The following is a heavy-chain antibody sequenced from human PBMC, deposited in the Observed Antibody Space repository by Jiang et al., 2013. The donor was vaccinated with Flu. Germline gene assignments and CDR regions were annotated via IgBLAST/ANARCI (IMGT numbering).Heavy chain of an antibody. CDR2: IDPSDSYT. D-gene: IGHD3-22*01. J-gene: IGHJ4*02. Sequence: GAEVKKPGESLRISCKGSGYSFTSYWISWVRQMPGKGLEWMGRIDPSDSYTNYSPSFQGHVTISADKSISTAYLQWSSLKASDTAMYYCARHPDYYDSSGSLDYWGQGTLVTVSS. V-gene: IGHV5-10-1*01. CDR3: ARHPDYYDSSGSLDY. CDR1: GYSFTSYW.